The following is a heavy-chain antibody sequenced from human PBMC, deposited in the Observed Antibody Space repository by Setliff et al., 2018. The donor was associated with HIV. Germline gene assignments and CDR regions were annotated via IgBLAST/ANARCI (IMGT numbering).Heavy chain of an antibody. CDR1: GDSLNTYY. V-gene: IGHV4-4*07. Sequence: PSETLSLTCNVSGDSLNTYYWSWIRQSGGKGLEWIGRIYASGKTTFNPSLKSRVRMSVDTSKNQFSLKLTSVTASDTAAYHCARGNNDLESFDYWGQGALVTVSS. J-gene: IGHJ4*02. D-gene: IGHD3-3*01. CDR3: ARGNNDLESFDY. CDR2: IYASGKT.